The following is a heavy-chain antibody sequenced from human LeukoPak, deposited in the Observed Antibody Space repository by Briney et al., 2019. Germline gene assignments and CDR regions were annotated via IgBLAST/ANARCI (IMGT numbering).Heavy chain of an antibody. V-gene: IGHV3-74*01. D-gene: IGHD2-15*01. CDR3: ASLRGGYCSGGSCYTFGYMDV. J-gene: IGHJ6*03. CDR1: AFTFTSDW. CDR2: TNTDGSST. Sequence: GRSLRLACAAAAFTFTSDWIHWVRHLPEKGRGWVSRTNTDGSSTSYANSGEGPLTISRHNSKNTLYLRMNSLRAEDTALYYCASLRGGYCSGGSCYTFGYMDVWGKGTTVTVSS.